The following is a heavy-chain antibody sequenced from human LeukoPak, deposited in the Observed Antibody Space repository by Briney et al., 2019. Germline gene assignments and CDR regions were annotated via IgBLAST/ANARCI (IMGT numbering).Heavy chain of an antibody. CDR2: IWYDGSNK. CDR3: ARPTLPGRQWLVESYYFDY. Sequence: GRSLRLSCAASGFTFSSYGMHWVRQAPGKGLEWVAVIWYDGSNKYYADSVKGRFTISRDNSKNTLYLQMNSLRAEDTAVYYCARPTLPGRQWLVESYYFDYWGQGTLVTVSS. V-gene: IGHV3-33*01. D-gene: IGHD6-19*01. J-gene: IGHJ4*02. CDR1: GFTFSSYG.